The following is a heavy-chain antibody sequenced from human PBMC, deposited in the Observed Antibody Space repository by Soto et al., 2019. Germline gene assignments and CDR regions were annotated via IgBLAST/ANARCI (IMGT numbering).Heavy chain of an antibody. CDR3: AKGATSTWYDFDY. D-gene: IGHD6-13*01. J-gene: IGHJ4*02. V-gene: IGHV3-23*01. CDR2: IYGSGDNT. Sequence: GGSLRLSCAASGFASSNCAMSWVRQAPGKGLEWVSGIYGSGDNTHYADSVRGRFAISRDNSKDTLYLQVSSLRAEDTAVYYCAKGATSTWYDFDYWGQGTLVTVSS. CDR1: GFASSNCA.